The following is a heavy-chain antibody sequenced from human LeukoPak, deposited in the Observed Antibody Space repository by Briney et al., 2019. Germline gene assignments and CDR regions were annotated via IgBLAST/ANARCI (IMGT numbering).Heavy chain of an antibody. D-gene: IGHD6-6*01. CDR2: ISSSSSHI. J-gene: IGHJ4*02. Sequence: GGSLRLSCAASGFTFSSYSMNWVRQAPGKGLEWVSSISSSSSHIYYADSVKGRFTISRDNAKNSLYLQMNSLRAEDTAVYYCARGVSSRHAGVYWGQGTLVTVSS. V-gene: IGHV3-21*01. CDR3: ARGVSSRHAGVY. CDR1: GFTFSSYS.